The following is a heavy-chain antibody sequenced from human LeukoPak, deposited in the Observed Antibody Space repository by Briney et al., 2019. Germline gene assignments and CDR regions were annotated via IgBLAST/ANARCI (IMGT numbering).Heavy chain of an antibody. CDR2: IYYSGST. D-gene: IGHD3-3*01. CDR3: ATHLSIFGVDQFDY. V-gene: IGHV4-39*01. J-gene: IGHJ4*02. Sequence: SETLSLTCTVSGGSISSSSYYWGWIRQPPGKGLEWIGSIYYSGSTYYNPSLKSRVTISVDTSKNQFSLKLSSVTAADTAVYYCATHLSIFGVDQFDYWGQGTLVTVSS. CDR1: GGSISSSSYY.